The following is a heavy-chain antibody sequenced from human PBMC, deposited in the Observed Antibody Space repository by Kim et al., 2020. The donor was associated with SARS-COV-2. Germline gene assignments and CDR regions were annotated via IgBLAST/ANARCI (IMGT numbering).Heavy chain of an antibody. CDR2: INAGNGNT. CDR3: ARGYCSSTSCYAEDYYYYGMDV. V-gene: IGHV1-3*01. CDR1: GYTFTSYA. Sequence: ASVKVSCKASGYTFTSYAMHWVRQAPGQRLEWMGWINAGNGNTKYSQKFQGRVTITRDTSASTAYMELSSLRSEDTAVYYCARGYCSSTSCYAEDYYYYGMDVWGQGTTVTVSS. J-gene: IGHJ6*02. D-gene: IGHD2-2*01.